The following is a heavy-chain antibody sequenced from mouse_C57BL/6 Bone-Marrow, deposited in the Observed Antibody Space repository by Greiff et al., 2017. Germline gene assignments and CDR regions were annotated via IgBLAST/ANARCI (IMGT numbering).Heavy chain of an antibody. Sequence: EVMLVESGAELVRPGASVKLSCTASGFNIKDDYMHWVKQRPEQGLEWIGWIDPENGDTEYASKFQGKATITADTSSNTAYLQLSSLTSEDTAVYYFTNERLAYWGQGTTLTVSS. CDR2: IDPENGDT. CDR3: TNERLAY. CDR1: GFNIKDDY. D-gene: IGHD1-2*01. V-gene: IGHV14-4*01. J-gene: IGHJ2*01.